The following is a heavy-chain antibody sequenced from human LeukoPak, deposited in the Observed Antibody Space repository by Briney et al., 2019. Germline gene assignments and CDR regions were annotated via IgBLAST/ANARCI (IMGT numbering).Heavy chain of an antibody. CDR3: ARDRAIVVPAAIVDYYYYMDV. J-gene: IGHJ6*03. Sequence: SSETLSLTCTVSGGSISSYYWSWIRQPAGKGLEWIGRIYTSGSTNYNPSLKSRVTMSVDTSKNQFSLKLSSVTAADTAVYYCARDRAIVVPAAIVDYYYYMDVWGKGTTVTVSS. V-gene: IGHV4-4*07. D-gene: IGHD2-2*01. CDR2: IYTSGST. CDR1: GGSISSYY.